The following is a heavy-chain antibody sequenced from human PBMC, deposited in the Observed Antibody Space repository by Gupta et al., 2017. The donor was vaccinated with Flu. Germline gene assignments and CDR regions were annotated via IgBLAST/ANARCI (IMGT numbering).Heavy chain of an antibody. CDR1: GGSFSVYH. Sequence: VYGGSFSVYHWSWIRQPPGKGLEWIGEINQSGGTNYNPSLKTRVTLSMDTSLKQFSLKLRSVTAADTAVYYCARGGASDYWGQGTLVTVSS. CDR3: ARGGASDY. D-gene: IGHD4-17*01. V-gene: IGHV4-34*01. J-gene: IGHJ4*02. CDR2: INQSGGT.